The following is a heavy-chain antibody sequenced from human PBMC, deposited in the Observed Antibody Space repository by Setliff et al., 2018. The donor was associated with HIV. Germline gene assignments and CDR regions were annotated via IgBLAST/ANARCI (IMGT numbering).Heavy chain of an antibody. V-gene: IGHV4-38-2*02. CDR3: ARHDCGGDCSINWFDP. D-gene: IGHD2-21*02. J-gene: IGHJ5*02. Sequence: PSETLSLTCTVSGQFISDGYYWGWIRQPPGKVLEWIGSVYHSGKTYYNPSLKSRVTMSADTSKNQISLMLRSMTAADTAVYYCARHDCGGDCSINWFDPWGQGTLVTVSS. CDR1: GQFISDGYY. CDR2: VYHSGKT.